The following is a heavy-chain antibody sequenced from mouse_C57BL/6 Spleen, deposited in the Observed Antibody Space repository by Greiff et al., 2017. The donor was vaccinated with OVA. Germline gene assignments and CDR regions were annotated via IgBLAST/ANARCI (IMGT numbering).Heavy chain of an antibody. CDR1: GYTFTSYW. Sequence: QVQLKQPGAELVKPGASVKMSCKASGYTFTSYWITWVKQRPGQGLEWIGDIYPGSGSTNYNEKFKSKATLTVDTSSSTAYMQLSSLTSEDSAVYYCAKTGLSYAMDYWGQGTSVTVSS. V-gene: IGHV1-55*01. D-gene: IGHD3-3*01. J-gene: IGHJ4*01. CDR3: AKTGLSYAMDY. CDR2: IYPGSGST.